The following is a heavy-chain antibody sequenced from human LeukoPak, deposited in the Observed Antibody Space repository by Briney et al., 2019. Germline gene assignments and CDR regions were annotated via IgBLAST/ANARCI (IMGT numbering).Heavy chain of an antibody. CDR1: GFAFYNYD. CDR2: IAANGDS. D-gene: IGHD4-23*01. Sequence: GGSLRLSCAASGFAFYNYDMHWVRQTGKDLEWVSVIAANGDSYYAGSVQGRFTISRDNAKNSLYLQMNSLRDEDTAVYYCARGHGGNYFDSWGQGTLVTVSS. J-gene: IGHJ4*02. V-gene: IGHV3-13*01. CDR3: ARGHGGNYFDS.